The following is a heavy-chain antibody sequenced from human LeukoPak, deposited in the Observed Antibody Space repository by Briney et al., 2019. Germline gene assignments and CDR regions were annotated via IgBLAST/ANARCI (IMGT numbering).Heavy chain of an antibody. CDR1: GFTVSSNY. Sequence: GGSLRLSCAASGFTVSSNYMSWVRQAPGKGLEWVSVIYSGGSTYYADSVKGRFTISRDNSKNTLYLQMNSLRAGDTAVYYCAKGGGKDGSSTGYWGQGTLVTVSS. J-gene: IGHJ4*02. CDR2: IYSGGST. V-gene: IGHV3-53*05. CDR3: AKGGGKDGSSTGY. D-gene: IGHD1-26*01.